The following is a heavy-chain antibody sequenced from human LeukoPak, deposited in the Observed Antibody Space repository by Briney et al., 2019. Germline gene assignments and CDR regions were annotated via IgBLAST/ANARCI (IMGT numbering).Heavy chain of an antibody. CDR2: ISYDGSNK. J-gene: IGHJ5*02. Sequence: GGSLTLSCAASGFTFSSYGRHWVRQAPGKGLEWVAVISYDGSNKYYADSVKGRFTISRDNSKNTLYLQMNSLRAEDTAVYYCAKDRIFVVVPAAISRFDPWGQGTLVTVSS. CDR1: GFTFSSYG. D-gene: IGHD2-2*01. V-gene: IGHV3-30*18. CDR3: AKDRIFVVVPAAISRFDP.